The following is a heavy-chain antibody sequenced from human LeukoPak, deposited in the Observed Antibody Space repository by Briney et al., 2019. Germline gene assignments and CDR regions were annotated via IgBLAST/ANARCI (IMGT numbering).Heavy chain of an antibody. CDR3: ANEWSAFDF. Sequence: SETLSLTCTVSGDSKSYHKWNWIRQSPGKGLEWIGYIYQSGSTNYNPSLKSRVTISVDTSKNQFSLQLRSVTAADTAVYYCANEWSAFDFWGQGTMVTVPS. CDR2: IYQSGST. J-gene: IGHJ3*01. V-gene: IGHV4-59*11. CDR1: GDSKSYHK. D-gene: IGHD3-3*01.